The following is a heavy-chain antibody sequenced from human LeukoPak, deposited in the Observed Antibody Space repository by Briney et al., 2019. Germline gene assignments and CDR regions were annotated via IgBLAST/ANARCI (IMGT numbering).Heavy chain of an antibody. CDR1: GGSISSYY. V-gene: IGHV4-4*07. J-gene: IGHJ3*02. CDR3: ARINWNYGPGAFDI. Sequence: KASETLSLTCTVSGGSISSYYWSWIRQPAGKGLEWIGRIYTSGSTNYNPSLKSRVTMSVDTSKNQFSLKLSSVTAADTAVYYCARINWNYGPGAFDIWGQGTMVTVSS. CDR2: IYTSGST. D-gene: IGHD1-7*01.